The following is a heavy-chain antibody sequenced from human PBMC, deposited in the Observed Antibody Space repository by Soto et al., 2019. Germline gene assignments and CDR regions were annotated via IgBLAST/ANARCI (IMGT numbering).Heavy chain of an antibody. CDR3: ARLAAAGLEFDY. CDR2: IYYSGST. D-gene: IGHD6-13*01. CDR1: GVSISSYY. J-gene: IGHJ4*02. V-gene: IGHV4-59*08. Sequence: SETLSLTCTVSGVSISSYYWSWIRQPPGKGLEWIGYIYYSGSTNYNPSLKSRVTISVDTSKNQFSLKLSSVTAADTAVYYCARLAAAGLEFDYWGQGTLVTVSS.